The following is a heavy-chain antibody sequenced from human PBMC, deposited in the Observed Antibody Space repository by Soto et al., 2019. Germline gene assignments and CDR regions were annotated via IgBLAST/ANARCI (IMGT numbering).Heavy chain of an antibody. CDR3: ARRTGYSSGWFPYYFDY. J-gene: IGHJ4*02. V-gene: IGHV4-39*01. CDR1: GGSISSSSYY. D-gene: IGHD6-19*01. CDR2: IYYSGST. Sequence: PSETLSLTCTVSGGSISSSSYYWGWIRQPPGKGLEWIGSIYYSGSTYYNPSLKSRVTISVDTSKNQFSLKLSSVTAADTAVYYCARRTGYSSGWFPYYFDYWGQGTLVTVSS.